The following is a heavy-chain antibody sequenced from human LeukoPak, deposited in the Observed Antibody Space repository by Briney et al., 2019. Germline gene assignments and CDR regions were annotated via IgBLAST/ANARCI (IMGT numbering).Heavy chain of an antibody. J-gene: IGHJ3*02. D-gene: IGHD3-22*01. V-gene: IGHV3-33*01. CDR3: ARDGYDSSGSAFDI. CDR1: GFTFSSYG. CDR2: IWYDGSNK. Sequence: GRSLRLSCAASGFTFSSYGMHWVRQAPGKGLEWVAVIWYDGSNKYYADSVKGRFTISRDNSKNTLYLQMNSLRAEDTAVYYCARDGYDSSGSAFDIWGQGTMATVSS.